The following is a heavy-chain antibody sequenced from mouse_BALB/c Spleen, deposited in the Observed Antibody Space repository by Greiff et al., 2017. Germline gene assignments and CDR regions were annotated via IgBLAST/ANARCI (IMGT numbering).Heavy chain of an antibody. V-gene: IGHV1-5*01. D-gene: IGHD2-1*01. J-gene: IGHJ2*01. Sequence: VQLQQSGTVLARPGASVKMSCKASGYTFTSYWMHWVKQRPGQGLEWIGAIYPGNSDTSYNQKFKGKAKLTAVTSTSTAYMELSSLTNEDSAVYYCTRYGNYLYYFDYWGQGTTLTGSS. CDR1: GYTFTSYW. CDR2: IYPGNSDT. CDR3: TRYGNYLYYFDY.